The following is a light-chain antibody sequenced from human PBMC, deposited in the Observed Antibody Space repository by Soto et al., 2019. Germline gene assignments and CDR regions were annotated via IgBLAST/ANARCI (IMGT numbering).Light chain of an antibody. J-gene: IGKJ2*01. Sequence: EIVLTQSPATLSLSPGERATLSCEASQTVTSNYLAWYQQRPGLAPRLLIYHASNRATGIPDRFSGSGSGTDFTLTISRLEPEDFAVYYCQQYARSPETFGQGTKLEIK. CDR3: QQYARSPET. V-gene: IGKV3D-20*01. CDR2: HAS. CDR1: QTVTSNY.